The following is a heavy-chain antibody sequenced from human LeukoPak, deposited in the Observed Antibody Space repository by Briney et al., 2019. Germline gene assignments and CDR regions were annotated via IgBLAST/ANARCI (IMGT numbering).Heavy chain of an antibody. CDR1: GFTVSSNY. Sequence: GGSLRLSCAASGFTVSSNYMSWVRQAPGKGLEWVSVIYSGGSTYYADSVKGRFTISRDNSKNTLYLQMNSLRAEDTAVYYCARVGSTMVRLPDYWGQGTLVTVSS. D-gene: IGHD3-10*01. CDR2: IYSGGST. J-gene: IGHJ4*02. V-gene: IGHV3-53*01. CDR3: ARVGSTMVRLPDY.